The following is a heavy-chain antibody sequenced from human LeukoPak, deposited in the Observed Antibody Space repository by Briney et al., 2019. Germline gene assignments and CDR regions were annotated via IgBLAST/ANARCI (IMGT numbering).Heavy chain of an antibody. CDR1: GFTFNTCA. CDR2: ISERGGNT. CDR3: ARHRSSWLIDY. V-gene: IGHV3-23*01. J-gene: IGHJ4*02. D-gene: IGHD6-6*01. Sequence: PGGSLRLSCAASGFTFNTCAMSWVRQAPGERLQWVSGISERGGNTYYADSVRGRFTISRDNSKNTLYLQMNSLRAEDTAVYYCARHRSSWLIDYWGQGTLVTVSS.